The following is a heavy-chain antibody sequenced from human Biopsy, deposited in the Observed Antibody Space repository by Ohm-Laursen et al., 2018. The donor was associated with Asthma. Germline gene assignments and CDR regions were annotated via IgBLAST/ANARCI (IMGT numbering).Heavy chain of an antibody. D-gene: IGHD6-13*01. CDR3: ARGYSTSWYFGY. CDR1: GFTFRDYY. Sequence: GSLRLSCTASGFTFRDYYMTWIRQAPEKGLEWVAYISSRGSNIFYADSVKGRFTISRDNAKKSLFLEMNSLTVEDTAVYFCARGYSTSWYFGYWGQGTLVTVSS. CDR2: ISSRGSNI. V-gene: IGHV3-11*01. J-gene: IGHJ4*02.